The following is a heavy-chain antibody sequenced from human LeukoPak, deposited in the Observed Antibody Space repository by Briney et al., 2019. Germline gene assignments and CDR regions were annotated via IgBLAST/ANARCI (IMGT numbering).Heavy chain of an antibody. Sequence: ASVKVSCKASGYSFTDYSIHWVRQAPGQGLEWMGWINPNSGGTNYAQKFQGRVTMTRDTSISTAYMELSRLRSDDTAVYYCARDWGPSVGTNWFDPWGQGTLVTVSS. V-gene: IGHV1-2*02. D-gene: IGHD7-27*01. J-gene: IGHJ5*02. CDR3: ARDWGPSVGTNWFDP. CDR1: GYSFTDYS. CDR2: INPNSGGT.